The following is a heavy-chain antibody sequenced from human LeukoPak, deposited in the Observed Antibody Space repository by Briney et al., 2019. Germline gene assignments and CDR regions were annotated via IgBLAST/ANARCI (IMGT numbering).Heavy chain of an antibody. V-gene: IGHV4-59*11. Sequence: SETLSLTCTVSGGSISSHYWSWIRQPPGKGLEWIGYIYYSGSTNYNPSRKSRVTISVDTSKNQFSLKLSSVTAADTAVYYCARDVVFGYQLRYGGWFDPWGQGTLVTVSS. J-gene: IGHJ5*02. CDR2: IYYSGST. D-gene: IGHD2-2*01. CDR1: GGSISSHY. CDR3: ARDVVFGYQLRYGGWFDP.